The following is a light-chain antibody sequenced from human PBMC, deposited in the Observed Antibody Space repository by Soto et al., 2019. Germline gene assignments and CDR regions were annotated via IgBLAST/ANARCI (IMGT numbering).Light chain of an antibody. CDR3: QQYGSSPQT. CDR1: QSVSSSY. Sequence: TQSPCTLSFSPWERATLSCRASQSVSSSYLAWYQQKPGQAPRLLIYGASSRATGIPDRFSGSGSGTDFTLTISRLEPEDFAVYYCQQYGSSPQTFGQGTKVDIK. CDR2: GAS. V-gene: IGKV3-20*01. J-gene: IGKJ1*01.